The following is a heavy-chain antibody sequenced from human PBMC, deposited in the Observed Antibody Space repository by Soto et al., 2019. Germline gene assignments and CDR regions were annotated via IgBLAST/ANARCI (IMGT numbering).Heavy chain of an antibody. CDR1: GGSISGSY. J-gene: IGHJ4*02. CDR3: ARSVAVPGAHIDY. Sequence: PSETLSLTCSVSGGSISGSYWSWIRQSPGKGLEWLGYVYYTGSTNYSPSLRSRVSISVDTSKNEFSLRLSSVTAPDPAVYFCARSVAVPGAHIDYWGQGTQVTVSS. CDR2: VYYTGST. D-gene: IGHD6-19*01. V-gene: IGHV4-59*01.